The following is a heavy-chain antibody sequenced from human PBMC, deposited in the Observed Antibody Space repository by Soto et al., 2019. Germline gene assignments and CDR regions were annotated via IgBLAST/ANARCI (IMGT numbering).Heavy chain of an antibody. V-gene: IGHV1-24*01. Sequence: QVQLVQSGAEVKKPGASVKVSCKVSGYTLTELSMHGVRQAPGKKLERLGGFDPEDGQTIYAQKFQGRVTMTEDTTTDTAYMELSSLRSEDTAVYYCATRGEYCSSTSCYSYYYGMDVWDQGTTVTVSS. CDR3: ATRGEYCSSTSCYSYYYGMDV. CDR1: GYTLTELS. J-gene: IGHJ6*02. CDR2: FDPEDGQT. D-gene: IGHD2-2*02.